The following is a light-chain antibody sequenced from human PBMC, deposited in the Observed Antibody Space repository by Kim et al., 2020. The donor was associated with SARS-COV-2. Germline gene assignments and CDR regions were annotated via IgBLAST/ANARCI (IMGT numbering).Light chain of an antibody. CDR1: QSISSY. J-gene: IGKJ1*01. Sequence: SVGDRVTSTCRASQSISSYLNWYQQKPGKAPKLLIYAASSLQSEVPSRFSGSGSGTDFTLTISSLQPEDFATYYCQQSYSMPPWTFGQGTKVDIK. V-gene: IGKV1-39*01. CDR2: AAS. CDR3: QQSYSMPPWT.